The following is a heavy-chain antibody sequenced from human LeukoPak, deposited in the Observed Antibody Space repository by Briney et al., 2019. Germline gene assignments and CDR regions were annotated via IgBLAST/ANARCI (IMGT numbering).Heavy chain of an antibody. J-gene: IGHJ5*02. V-gene: IGHV3-23*01. D-gene: IGHD3-10*01. Sequence: GGSLRLSCAASGFTFSSYAMSWVRQAPGKGLEGVSAISGSGGSTYYADSVKGRFTISRDNSKNTLYLQMNSLRAEDTAVYYCAKARYYYGSGKNPWFDPWGQGTLVTVSS. CDR1: GFTFSSYA. CDR2: ISGSGGST. CDR3: AKARYYYGSGKNPWFDP.